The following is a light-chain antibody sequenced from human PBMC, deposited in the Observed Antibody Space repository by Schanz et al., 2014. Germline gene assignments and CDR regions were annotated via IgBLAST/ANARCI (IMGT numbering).Light chain of an antibody. J-gene: IGLJ2*01. CDR1: SSDVGGYNF. CDR3: CSYSHTRTFVL. CDR2: DVN. Sequence: QSALTQPPSASGSPGQSVTISCTGTSSDVGGYNFVSWYQQHPGKVPKLLIYDVNKRPSGVPDRFSGSKSGNTASLTVSGLQAEDEATYYCCSYSHTRTFVLFGGGTKVTVL. V-gene: IGLV2-8*01.